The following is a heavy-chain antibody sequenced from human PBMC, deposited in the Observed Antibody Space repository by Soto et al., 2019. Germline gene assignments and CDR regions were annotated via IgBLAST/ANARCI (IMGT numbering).Heavy chain of an antibody. D-gene: IGHD3-10*01. CDR1: GFTFSSYS. CDR2: ISSSSSYI. CDR3: ARDRYGSGSYYNYDAFDI. J-gene: IGHJ3*02. V-gene: IGHV3-21*01. Sequence: GSLRLSCAASGFTFSSYSMNWVRQAPGKGLEWVSSISSSSSYIYYADSVKGRFTISRDNAKNSLYLQMNSLRAEDTAVYYCARDRYGSGSYYNYDAFDIWGQGTMVTVSS.